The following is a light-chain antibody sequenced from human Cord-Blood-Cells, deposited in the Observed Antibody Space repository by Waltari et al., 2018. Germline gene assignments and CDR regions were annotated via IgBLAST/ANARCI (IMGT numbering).Light chain of an antibody. CDR3: SSYTSSSTPVV. V-gene: IGLV2-14*01. Sequence: QSALTQSASVSGSPGQSITLSCTGTSSDVGGYNYVSWYQQHPGKAPKLMIYDVSNRPSGVSNRFSGSKSGNTASLTISGLQAEDEADYYCSSYTSSSTPVVFGGGTKLTVL. CDR2: DVS. CDR1: SSDVGGYNY. J-gene: IGLJ2*01.